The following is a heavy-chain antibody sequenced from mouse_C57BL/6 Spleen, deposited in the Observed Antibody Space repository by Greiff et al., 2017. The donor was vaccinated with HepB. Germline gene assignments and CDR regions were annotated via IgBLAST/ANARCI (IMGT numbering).Heavy chain of an antibody. CDR2: ISDGGSYT. CDR1: GFTFSSYA. CDR3: ARDGGIYYGYYWFAY. D-gene: IGHD2-2*01. Sequence: EVQVVESGGGLVKPGGSLKLSCAASGFTFSSYAMSWVRQTPEKRLEWVATISDGGSYTYYPDNVKGRFTISRDNAKNNLYLQMSHLKSEDTAMYYCARDGGIYYGYYWFAYWGQGTLVTVSA. J-gene: IGHJ3*01. V-gene: IGHV5-4*01.